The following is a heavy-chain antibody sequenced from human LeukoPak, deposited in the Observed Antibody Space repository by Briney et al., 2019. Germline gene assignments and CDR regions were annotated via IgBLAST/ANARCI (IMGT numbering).Heavy chain of an antibody. Sequence: TTSETLSLTCAVSGGSISSGNWWSWVRQPPGKGLEWIGEIYHSGSTNYNPSLKSRVTISVDKSKNQFSLKLTSVTAADTAVHYCARIGNYYFDYWGQGTLVTVSS. CDR2: IYHSGST. CDR1: GGSISSGNW. D-gene: IGHD1-1*01. J-gene: IGHJ4*02. CDR3: ARIGNYYFDY. V-gene: IGHV4-4*02.